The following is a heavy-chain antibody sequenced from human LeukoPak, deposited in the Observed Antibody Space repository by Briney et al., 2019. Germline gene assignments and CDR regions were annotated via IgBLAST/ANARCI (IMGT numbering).Heavy chain of an antibody. D-gene: IGHD3-10*01. CDR1: GGSISSYY. CDR2: IYYSGST. J-gene: IGHJ6*03. Sequence: SETLSLTCTVSGGSISSYYWGWIRQPPGKGLEWIGSIYYSGSTYYNPSLKSRVTISVDTSKNQFSLKLSSVTAADTAVYYCARVLWLWFGEFTNQYYYYMDVWGKGTTVTISS. V-gene: IGHV4-39*01. CDR3: ARVLWLWFGEFTNQYYYYMDV.